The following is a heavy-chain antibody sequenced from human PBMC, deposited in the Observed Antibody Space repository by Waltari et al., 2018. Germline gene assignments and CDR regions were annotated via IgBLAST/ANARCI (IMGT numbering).Heavy chain of an antibody. CDR3: ARRVSTGWQYNYFDY. D-gene: IGHD6-25*01. Sequence: QVQLKESGPGLVKPSETLSLPCAVSGYSISSGYSWIWTRQPPGEGLEWIGCMHHSGTTYYNPSLKSRVTISVDTSKNQFSLKLSSVTAADTAVYYCARRVSTGWQYNYFDYWGQGTPVTVSS. V-gene: IGHV4-38-2*01. CDR2: MHHSGTT. CDR1: GYSISSGYS. J-gene: IGHJ4*02.